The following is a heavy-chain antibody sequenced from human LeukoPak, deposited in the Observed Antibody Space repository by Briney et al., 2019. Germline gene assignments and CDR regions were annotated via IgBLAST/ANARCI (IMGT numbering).Heavy chain of an antibody. J-gene: IGHJ4*02. CDR2: ISYSGRT. CDR3: ARAVTDHRHSSSWHFDY. D-gene: IGHD6-13*01. CDR1: GGSISTYF. V-gene: IGHV4-59*01. Sequence: SETLSLTCTVSGGSISTYFWSWIRQPPGKTLEWVGYISYSGRTTNDPSLMSRVTISIATSKSHCTLKLTSVSAPDTAVYYCARAVTDHRHSSSWHFDYWGQGTLVTVSS.